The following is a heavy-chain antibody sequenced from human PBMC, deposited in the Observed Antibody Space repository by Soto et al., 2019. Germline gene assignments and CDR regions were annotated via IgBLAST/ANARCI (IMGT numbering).Heavy chain of an antibody. CDR1: GGSISNSSYY. V-gene: IGHV4-39*01. CDR2: IYYSGST. J-gene: IGHJ4*02. Sequence: SETLSLTCTVSGGSISNSSYYWGWIRQPPGKGLEWIGSIYYSGSTYYNPSLKSRVTISVDTSKNQFSLKLSSVTAADTAVYYCARHRDDFWSGYHKYYFDYWGQGTLGTVSS. CDR3: ARHRDDFWSGYHKYYFDY. D-gene: IGHD3-3*01.